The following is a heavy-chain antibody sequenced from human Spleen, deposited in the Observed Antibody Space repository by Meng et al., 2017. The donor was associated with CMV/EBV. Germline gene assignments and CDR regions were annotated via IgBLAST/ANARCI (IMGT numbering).Heavy chain of an antibody. Sequence: GGSLRLSCAASGFTFSSYAMSWVRQAPGKGLEWVSAISGSGGSTYYADSVKGRFTISRDNSKNTLYLQMNSLRAEDTAVYYCAKEGPGCSGGSCYSLWYFDLWGRGTLVTVSS. CDR1: GFTFSSYA. J-gene: IGHJ2*01. V-gene: IGHV3-23*01. D-gene: IGHD2-15*01. CDR2: ISGSGGST. CDR3: AKEGPGCSGGSCYSLWYFDL.